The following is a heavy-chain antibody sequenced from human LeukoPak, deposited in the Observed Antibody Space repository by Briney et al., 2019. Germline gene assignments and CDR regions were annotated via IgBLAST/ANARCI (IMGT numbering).Heavy chain of an antibody. V-gene: IGHV4-59*01. CDR3: ARGGGYASPIGY. J-gene: IGHJ4*02. CDR1: GGSISTYY. CDR2: IYHSGST. D-gene: IGHD5-18*01. Sequence: SETLSLTCTLAGGSISTYYWSWIRQPPGKGLEWIGYIYHSGSTNYNPSLKSRVTISVDTSKNQFSLKLSSVTAADTAVYYCARGGGYASPIGYWGQGALVNVSS.